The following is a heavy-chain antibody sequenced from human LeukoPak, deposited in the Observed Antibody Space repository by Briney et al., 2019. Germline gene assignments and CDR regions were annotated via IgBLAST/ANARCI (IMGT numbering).Heavy chain of an antibody. Sequence: GESLKISCKGSGYTFTTYWIGWVRQIPGKGLGRMGIIFPADSDTKYSPSFQGQATMSADKSISTAYLQWSSLKASDTATYYCARPGGYCSGNTCEGAFDIWGQGTVVTVSS. D-gene: IGHD2-15*01. CDR1: GYTFTTYW. J-gene: IGHJ3*02. V-gene: IGHV5-51*01. CDR3: ARPGGYCSGNTCEGAFDI. CDR2: IFPADSDT.